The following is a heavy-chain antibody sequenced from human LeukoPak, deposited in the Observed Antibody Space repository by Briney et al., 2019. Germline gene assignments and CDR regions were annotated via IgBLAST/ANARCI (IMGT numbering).Heavy chain of an antibody. Sequence: GESLKISCKGSGYSFTSYWIGWVRQLPGKGLEWMGIIYPGDSDTRYSPSFQGQVTISADNSIGTAYLQWSSLQASDTAMYYCAIHYYYDSGGHFDFWGQGTLVTVSS. D-gene: IGHD3-22*01. CDR3: AIHYYYDSGGHFDF. CDR1: GYSFTSYW. CDR2: IYPGDSDT. J-gene: IGHJ4*02. V-gene: IGHV5-51*01.